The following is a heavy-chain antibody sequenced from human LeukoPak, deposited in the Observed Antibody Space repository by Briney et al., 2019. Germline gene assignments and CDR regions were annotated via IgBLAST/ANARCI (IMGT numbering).Heavy chain of an antibody. D-gene: IGHD3-16*01. V-gene: IGHV1-18*01. Sequence: ASVTVSCKASGGTFNSYAISWVRQAPGQGLEWMGWISAYNGNTNYAQKLQGRVTMTTDTSTSTAYMELRSLRSDDTAVYYCARAPTDYVWGSYGLAAVDYWGQGTLVTVSS. CDR1: GGTFNSYA. CDR3: ARAPTDYVWGSYGLAAVDY. CDR2: ISAYNGNT. J-gene: IGHJ4*02.